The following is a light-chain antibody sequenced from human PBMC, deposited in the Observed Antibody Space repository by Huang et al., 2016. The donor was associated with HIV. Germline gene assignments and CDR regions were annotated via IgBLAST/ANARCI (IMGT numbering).Light chain of an antibody. J-gene: IGKJ3*01. Sequence: DIVMTQSPDSLAVSLGERATINCKSSQSVLYSSNNKNYLAWYQQKPGQPPKLLIYGASTRESGVPDRFSGSGSGTDFTLTSSSLQAEDEAVYYCQQYYSTPPVTFGPGTKVDIK. CDR2: GAS. V-gene: IGKV4-1*01. CDR3: QQYYSTPPVT. CDR1: QSVLYSSNNKNY.